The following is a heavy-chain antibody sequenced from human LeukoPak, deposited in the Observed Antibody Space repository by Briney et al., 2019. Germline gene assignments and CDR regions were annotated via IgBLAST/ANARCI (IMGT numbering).Heavy chain of an antibody. J-gene: IGHJ4*02. CDR1: GGSISSSSYY. CDR2: IYYSGST. D-gene: IGHD3-22*01. CDR3: ARREVVEPVTI. V-gene: IGHV4-39*07. Sequence: SETLSLTCTVSGGSISSSSYYWGWIRQPPGKGLEWIGSIYYSGSTYYNPSLKSRVTISVDTSKNQFSLKLSSVTAADTAVYYCARREVVEPVTIWGQGTLVTVSS.